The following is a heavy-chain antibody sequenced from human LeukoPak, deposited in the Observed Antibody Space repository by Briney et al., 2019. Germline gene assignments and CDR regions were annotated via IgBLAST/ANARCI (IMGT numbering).Heavy chain of an antibody. CDR2: MKQDGSEK. J-gene: IGHJ4*02. D-gene: IGHD1-26*01. V-gene: IGHV3-7*01. Sequence: GGSLRLSCAASGFTFSTYWMSWVRQAPGKGLEWVANMKQDGSEKYYVDSVMGRFTISRDNAKNSLYLQMNSLRAEDTAVYYCARDKIVGATTLDYWGQGTLVTVSP. CDR3: ARDKIVGATTLDY. CDR1: GFTFSTYW.